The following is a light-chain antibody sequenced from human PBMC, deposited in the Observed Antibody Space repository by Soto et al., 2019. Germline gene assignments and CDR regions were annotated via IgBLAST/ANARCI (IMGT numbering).Light chain of an antibody. Sequence: QSVLTQPASVSGSLGQSITISCSGTSSDVGAYNYVSWYQQYPGKAPKLMIYHVTDRPSGVSXXFSGSKSGNTASLTISGXXXXXXXDYYCCSYTTSNTFVFGTGTKLTVL. CDR1: SSDVGAYNY. CDR3: CSYTTSNTFV. CDR2: HVT. J-gene: IGLJ1*01. V-gene: IGLV2-14*01.